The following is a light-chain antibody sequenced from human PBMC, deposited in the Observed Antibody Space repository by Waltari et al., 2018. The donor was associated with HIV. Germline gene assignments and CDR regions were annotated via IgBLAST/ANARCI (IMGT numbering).Light chain of an antibody. Sequence: DLTQPASVSVSPGQTATVSCSGDNLGNRFVRWYPQRPGQSPELIIYQDSRRPSGISERLCGSTSGTKATLTIRGTESGDEGDYYCQAWDSSTVVFGGGTRVTVL. V-gene: IGLV3-1*01. CDR1: NLGNRF. J-gene: IGLJ1*01. CDR2: QDS. CDR3: QAWDSSTVV.